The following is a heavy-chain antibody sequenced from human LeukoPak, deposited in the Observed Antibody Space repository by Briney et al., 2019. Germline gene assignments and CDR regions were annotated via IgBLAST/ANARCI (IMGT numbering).Heavy chain of an antibody. CDR3: ARVPPRVTAAGYDY. V-gene: IGHV1-18*01. Sequence: ASVKVSCKTSGYPFTNYGIGWMRQAPGQGLEWMGWISGYNGDTNYAQKVQGRVTATIDTSTRTAYMELRSLRFDDTAVYYCARVPPRVTAAGYDYWGQGTLVTVSS. D-gene: IGHD6-13*01. J-gene: IGHJ4*02. CDR1: GYPFTNYG. CDR2: ISGYNGDT.